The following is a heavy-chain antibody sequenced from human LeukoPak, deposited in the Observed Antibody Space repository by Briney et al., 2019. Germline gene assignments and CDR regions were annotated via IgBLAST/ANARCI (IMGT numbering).Heavy chain of an antibody. CDR2: INRSGGSP. CDR1: RLTLEVYG. D-gene: IGHD3-22*01. V-gene: IGHV3-20*04. Sequence: GGSLRLPCSASRLTLEVYGMSGVRPAPGEGGEGVSGINRSGGSPGYADPVKGRLTLSRDNAKNSLRLQMNGLRGQGRALYYCARCRHACDSNGFPHYWGEGPLVTVSS. CDR3: ARCRHACDSNGFPHY. J-gene: IGHJ4*02.